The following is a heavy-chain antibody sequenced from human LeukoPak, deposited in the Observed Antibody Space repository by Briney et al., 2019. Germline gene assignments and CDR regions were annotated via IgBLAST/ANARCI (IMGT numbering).Heavy chain of an antibody. CDR3: ARLTAYNHDYSGRYGLDV. CDR1: GFTFSNYN. J-gene: IGHJ6*02. CDR2: ISGSRTYI. Sequence: GGSLRLSCVASGFTFSNYNMNWVRQAPGKGLEWVSSISGSRTYIYYADSLKGRFTISRDNAKNSLYLQMNSLRAEDKAVYYCARLTAYNHDYSGRYGLDVWGQGTTVTVSS. D-gene: IGHD3-22*01. V-gene: IGHV3-21*01.